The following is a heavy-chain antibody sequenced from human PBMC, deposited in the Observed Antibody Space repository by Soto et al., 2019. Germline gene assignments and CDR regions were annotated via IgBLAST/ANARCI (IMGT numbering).Heavy chain of an antibody. V-gene: IGHV4-30-4*01. CDR1: GGSITSGDHY. CDR3: ASRVSLIRAVWGFDP. D-gene: IGHD3-10*01. Sequence: SETLSLTCTVSGGSITSGDHYWTRIRQSPGKGLEWIGHIFYSGSTYYNPSLKSRLTISLDTSKNQFSLNLSSVTAADTAVYYCASRVSLIRAVWGFDPWGQGTLVTVSS. CDR2: IFYSGST. J-gene: IGHJ5*02.